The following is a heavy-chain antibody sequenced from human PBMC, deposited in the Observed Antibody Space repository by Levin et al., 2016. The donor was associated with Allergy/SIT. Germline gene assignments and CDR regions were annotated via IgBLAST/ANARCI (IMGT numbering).Heavy chain of an antibody. CDR2: SYTDGST. CDR1: GFTTSSNS. D-gene: IGHD1-1*01. J-gene: IGHJ4*02. CDR3: VRVRRTNNDYFDF. V-gene: IGHV3-53*01. Sequence: ETLSLTCAASGFTTSSNSMSWVRQVPGKGLEWVSVSYTDGSTYYVDSVKGRFTVSRDYSKNTLYLQMNSLSAEDTAVYYCVRVRRTNNDYFDFWGQGTLVTVSS.